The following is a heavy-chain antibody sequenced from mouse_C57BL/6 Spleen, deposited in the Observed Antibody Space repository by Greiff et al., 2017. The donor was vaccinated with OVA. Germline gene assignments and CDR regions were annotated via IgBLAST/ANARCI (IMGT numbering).Heavy chain of an antibody. CDR1: GFTFSSYA. Sequence: DVKLVESGGGLVKPGGSLKLSCAASGFTFSSYAMSWVRQTPEKRLEWVATISDGGSYTYYPDNVKGRFTISRDNAKNNLYLQMSHLKSEDTAMYYCARDAQYYGSSWYFDVWGTGTTVTVSS. J-gene: IGHJ1*03. CDR3: ARDAQYYGSSWYFDV. V-gene: IGHV5-4*01. CDR2: ISDGGSYT. D-gene: IGHD1-1*01.